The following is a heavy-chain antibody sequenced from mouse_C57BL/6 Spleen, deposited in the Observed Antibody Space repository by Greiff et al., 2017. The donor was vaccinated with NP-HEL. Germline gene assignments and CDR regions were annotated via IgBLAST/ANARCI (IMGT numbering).Heavy chain of an antibody. CDR1: GYTFTSYW. Sequence: QVQLQQPGTELVKPGASVKLSCKASGYTFTSYWMHWVKQRPGQGLEWIGNINPSNGGTNYNEKFKSKATLTVDKSSSTAYMQLSSLTSADSAVDYCARPRLLRYAMDYWGQGTSVTVSS. CDR3: ARPRLLRYAMDY. D-gene: IGHD1-1*01. CDR2: INPSNGGT. V-gene: IGHV1-53*01. J-gene: IGHJ4*01.